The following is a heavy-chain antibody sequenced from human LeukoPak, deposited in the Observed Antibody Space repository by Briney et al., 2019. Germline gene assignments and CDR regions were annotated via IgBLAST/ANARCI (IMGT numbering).Heavy chain of an antibody. V-gene: IGHV6-1*01. Sequence: SQTLSLTCAMSGDSDSSNTAAWSWIRQSPSRGLEWLGRTYYRSKWYNDYAVSVKSRMTITPDTSKNQFSLQLNSVTPEDAAVYYCARDPSHLQDSFDIWGQGTMVSVSS. CDR3: ARDPSHLQDSFDI. D-gene: IGHD3/OR15-3a*01. CDR2: TYYRSKWYN. CDR1: GDSDSSNTAA. J-gene: IGHJ3*02.